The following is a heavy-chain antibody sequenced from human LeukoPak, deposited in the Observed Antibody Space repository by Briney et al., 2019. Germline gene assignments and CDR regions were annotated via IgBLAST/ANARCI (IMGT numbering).Heavy chain of an antibody. CDR1: GFTFSSYG. CDR3: ARDVRATAGFYNWFDP. D-gene: IGHD5-12*01. J-gene: IGHJ5*02. Sequence: PGGSLRLSCAASGFTFSSYGMHWVRQAPGKGLEWVAVIWYDGSNKYYADSVKGRFTISRDNSKNTLYLQMNSLRAEDTAVYYCARDVRATAGFYNWFDPWGQGTLVTVSS. CDR2: IWYDGSNK. V-gene: IGHV3-33*01.